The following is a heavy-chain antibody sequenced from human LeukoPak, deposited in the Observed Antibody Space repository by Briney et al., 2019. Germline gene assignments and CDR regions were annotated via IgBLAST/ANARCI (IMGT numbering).Heavy chain of an antibody. CDR2: IGGGGVNT. Sequence: PGGSLRLSCAASGFTFNSYAMSWVRQAPGKGPEWVSTIGGGGVNTYSADSVKGRFTISRDNSKNTVYLHVKSLRAEDTAVYFCAKVLTGSQDYWGQGTLVTVSS. J-gene: IGHJ4*02. CDR1: GFTFNSYA. CDR3: AKVLTGSQDY. V-gene: IGHV3-23*01. D-gene: IGHD1-14*01.